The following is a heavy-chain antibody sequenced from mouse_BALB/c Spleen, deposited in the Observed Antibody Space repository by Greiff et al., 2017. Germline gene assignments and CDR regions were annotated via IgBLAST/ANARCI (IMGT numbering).Heavy chain of an antibody. J-gene: IGHJ4*01. CDR3: ARGGYAMDY. CDR2: ISSGSSTI. V-gene: IGHV5-17*02. Sequence: EVQRVESGGGLVQPGGSLKLSCAASGFTFSSYTMSWVRQTPEKRLEWVAYISSGSSTIYYADTVKGRFTISRDNPKNTLFLQMTSLRSEDTAMYYCARGGYAMDYWGQGTSVTVSS. CDR1: GFTFSSYT.